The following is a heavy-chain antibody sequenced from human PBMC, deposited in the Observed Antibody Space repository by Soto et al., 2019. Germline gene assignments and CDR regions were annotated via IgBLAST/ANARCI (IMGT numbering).Heavy chain of an antibody. CDR3: AHRATMTIFGLIIENGIWFDP. J-gene: IGHJ5*02. CDR1: GFSLSTSGAA. V-gene: IGHV2-5*02. D-gene: IGHD3-3*01. Sequence: QINLIESGPTLVKPTQTLTLTCTFSGFSLSTSGAAVGWVRQPPGRALEWLALIYWDGDKRYNASLGNRLTITKDPSMTQVVLTLTNVDPADTATYYCAHRATMTIFGLIIENGIWFDPWGQGTRVIDSS. CDR2: IYWDGDK.